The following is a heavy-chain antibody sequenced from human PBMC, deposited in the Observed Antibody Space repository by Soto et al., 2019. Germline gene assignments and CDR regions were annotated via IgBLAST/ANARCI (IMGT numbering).Heavy chain of an antibody. CDR1: GFTFSSYA. D-gene: IGHD3-3*01. V-gene: IGHV3-23*01. Sequence: EVQLLESGGGLVQPGGSLRLSCAASGFTFSSYALNWVRQAPGKGLEWVSVISGSGDKTYYADSVKGRFTISRDNSKNTLYLQMNSLRAEDTAVYYCAKDLGTDDFWSAYYTYYYIDVWGKGTTVTVSS. CDR3: AKDLGTDDFWSAYYTYYYIDV. CDR2: ISGSGDKT. J-gene: IGHJ6*03.